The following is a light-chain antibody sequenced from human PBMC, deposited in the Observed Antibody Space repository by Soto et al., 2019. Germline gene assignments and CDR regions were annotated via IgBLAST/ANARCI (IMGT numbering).Light chain of an antibody. V-gene: IGKV3-11*01. CDR2: DAS. J-gene: IGKJ4*01. CDR3: QQRCNWPPVT. CDR1: QSVSSN. Sequence: EIVMTQSPATLSVSPGERATLSCRASQSVSSNLAWYQQKPGQPPRLLIYDASDRATGIPARFSGSGSGTDFTLTISSLEPEDFAVYYCQQRCNWPPVTFGGGTKVEIK.